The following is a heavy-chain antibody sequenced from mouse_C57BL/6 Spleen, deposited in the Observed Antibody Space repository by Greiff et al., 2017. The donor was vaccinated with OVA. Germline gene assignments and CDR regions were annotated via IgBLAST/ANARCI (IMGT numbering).Heavy chain of an antibody. V-gene: IGHV1-26*01. CDR1: GYTFTDYY. Sequence: EVQLQQSGPELVKPGASVKISCKASGYTFTDYYMNWVKQSHGKSLEWIGDINPNNGGTSYNQKFKGKATLTVDKSSSTAYMELRSLTSEDAAVYYCARGSWDGRAWFAYWGQGTLVTVSA. CDR3: ARGSWDGRAWFAY. D-gene: IGHD4-1*01. CDR2: INPNNGGT. J-gene: IGHJ3*01.